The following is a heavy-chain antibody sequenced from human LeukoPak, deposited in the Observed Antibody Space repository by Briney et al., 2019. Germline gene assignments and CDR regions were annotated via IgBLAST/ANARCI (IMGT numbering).Heavy chain of an antibody. CDR1: GYTFTSYY. CDR2: INPSGGST. V-gene: IGHV1-46*01. D-gene: IGHD3-10*01. CDR3: AEDIAWFGESPRYYFDY. J-gene: IGHJ4*02. Sequence: ASVKVSCKASGYTFTSYYMHWVRQAHGQGLEWLGIINPSGGSTSYAQKFQGRVTMTRDTSTSTVYMELSSLRSEDTAVYYCAEDIAWFGESPRYYFDYWGQGTLVTVSS.